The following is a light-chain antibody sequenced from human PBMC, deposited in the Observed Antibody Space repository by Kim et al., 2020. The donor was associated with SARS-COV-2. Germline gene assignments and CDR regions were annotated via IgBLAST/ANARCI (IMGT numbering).Light chain of an antibody. CDR2: GKN. Sequence: SSELTQDPVVSVALGQTVTITCQGDSLRSYDASWYHQKAGQAPVLVIYGKNDRPSGIPDRFSGSRPGNTASLTITGAQAEDAADYYCNSRDNDGKVVFGG. CDR3: NSRDNDGKVV. V-gene: IGLV3-19*01. J-gene: IGLJ3*02. CDR1: SLRSYD.